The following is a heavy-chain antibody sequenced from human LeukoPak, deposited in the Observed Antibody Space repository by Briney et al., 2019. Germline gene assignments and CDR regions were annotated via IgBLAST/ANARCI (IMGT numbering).Heavy chain of an antibody. CDR1: GGSISSYY. J-gene: IGHJ4*02. CDR3: ARQVYSSSWSYYFEY. Sequence: SETLSLTCTVSGGSISSYYWSWIRQPPGRGLEWIGSIHYSGSTSYNSSLKSRVTMSIDTSKNQFSLKLSSVTPADTAVYYCARQVYSSSWSYYFEYWGQGILVTVSS. CDR2: IHYSGST. V-gene: IGHV4-59*01. D-gene: IGHD6-13*01.